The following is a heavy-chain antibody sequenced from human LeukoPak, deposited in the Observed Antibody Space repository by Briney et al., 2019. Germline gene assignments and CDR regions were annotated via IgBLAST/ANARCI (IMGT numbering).Heavy chain of an antibody. Sequence: ASVKVSCKVSGYTLTELSMHWVRQAPGKGLEWMGGFDPEDGETIYAQKFQGRVTMTEDTSTDTAYMELSSLRSGDTAVYYCATGQDSGSYSFDYWGQGTLVTVSS. CDR1: GYTLTELS. CDR3: ATGQDSGSYSFDY. CDR2: FDPEDGET. D-gene: IGHD1-26*01. J-gene: IGHJ4*02. V-gene: IGHV1-24*01.